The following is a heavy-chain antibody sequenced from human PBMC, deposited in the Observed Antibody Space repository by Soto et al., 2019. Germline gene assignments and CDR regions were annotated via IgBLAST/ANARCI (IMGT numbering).Heavy chain of an antibody. Sequence: EVQLLESGGGLVQPGGSLRLSCAASGFTFSHYAMSWVRQAPGKGLEWVSSISSSGSSTYYADSVKGRVTISTDHSKNILYLQMDNLRVEDTAKYYCAMAGELYYFDYRGQGTLVSVSS. CDR3: AMAGELYYFDY. D-gene: IGHD1-26*01. CDR1: GFTFSHYA. CDR2: ISSSGSST. V-gene: IGHV3-23*01. J-gene: IGHJ4*02.